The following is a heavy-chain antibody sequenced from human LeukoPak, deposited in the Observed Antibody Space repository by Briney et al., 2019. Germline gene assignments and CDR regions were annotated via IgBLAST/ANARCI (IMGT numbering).Heavy chain of an antibody. CDR1: GFTFSSYE. CDR3: ARGGKVVAATLGY. V-gene: IGHV3-48*03. J-gene: IGHJ4*02. Sequence: GGSLRLSCAASGFTFSSYEMNWVRQAPGKGLEWVSYISSSGSTIYYADSVKGRFTISRDNAKNSLYLQMNSLRAEDTAVYYCARGGKVVAATLGYWGQGTLVTVSS. D-gene: IGHD2-15*01. CDR2: ISSSGSTI.